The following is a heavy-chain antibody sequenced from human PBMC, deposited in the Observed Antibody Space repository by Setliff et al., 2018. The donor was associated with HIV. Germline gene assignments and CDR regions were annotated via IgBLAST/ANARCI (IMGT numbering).Heavy chain of an antibody. Sequence: GASVKVSCKASGGSFSSYALHWVRQAPGHELQWIGGIIPILALPIYAEPFEGRLTLTADASTATVFMELKSLTSVDTATYYCLTRPNFAGPGQHNGDSWGQGTQVTVSS. CDR3: LTRPNFAGPGQHNGDS. V-gene: IGHV1-69*10. CDR2: IIPILALP. D-gene: IGHD2-8*01. CDR1: GGSFSSYA. J-gene: IGHJ4*02.